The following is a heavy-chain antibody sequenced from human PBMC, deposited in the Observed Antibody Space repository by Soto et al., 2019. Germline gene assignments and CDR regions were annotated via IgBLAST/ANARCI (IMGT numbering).Heavy chain of an antibody. Sequence: GGSLRLSCAASGFTFSSYGMHWVRQAPGKGLEWVAVIWYDGSNKYYADSVKGRFTISRDNSKNTLYLQMNSLRAEDTAVYYCARAPRYSYGYYFDYWGQGTLVTVSS. CDR1: GFTFSSYG. V-gene: IGHV3-33*01. CDR3: ARAPRYSYGYYFDY. D-gene: IGHD5-18*01. CDR2: IWYDGSNK. J-gene: IGHJ4*02.